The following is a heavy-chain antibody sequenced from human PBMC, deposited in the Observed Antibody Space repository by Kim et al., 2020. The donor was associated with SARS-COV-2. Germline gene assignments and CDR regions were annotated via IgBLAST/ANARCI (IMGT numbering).Heavy chain of an antibody. Sequence: SETLSLTCTVSGGSISSGGYYWSWVRQHPGKGLEWIGYTYYSGSTYYNPSLKSRVTISVDTSKNQFSLKLSSVTAADTAVYYCARAQITIFGVVIGWFDPWGEGTLFTVSS. D-gene: IGHD3-3*01. J-gene: IGHJ5*02. V-gene: IGHV4-31*03. CDR2: TYYSGST. CDR3: ARAQITIFGVVIGWFDP. CDR1: GGSISSGGYY.